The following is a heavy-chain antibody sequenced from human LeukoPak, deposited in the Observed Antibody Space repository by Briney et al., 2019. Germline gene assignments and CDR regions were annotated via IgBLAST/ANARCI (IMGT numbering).Heavy chain of an antibody. Sequence: SVKVSCKASGGTFSSYAISWVRQAPGQGLEWMGRIIPIFGTANYAQKFQGRVTITTDESTSTAYMELSSLRSKDTAVYYCARDSSGWYRFYFDYWGQGTLVTVSS. D-gene: IGHD6-19*01. V-gene: IGHV1-69*05. CDR1: GGTFSSYA. CDR2: IIPIFGTA. CDR3: ARDSSGWYRFYFDY. J-gene: IGHJ4*02.